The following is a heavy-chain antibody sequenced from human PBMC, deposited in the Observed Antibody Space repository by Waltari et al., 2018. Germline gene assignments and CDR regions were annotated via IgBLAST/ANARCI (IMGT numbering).Heavy chain of an antibody. CDR2: ISSSGSTI. D-gene: IGHD5-18*01. V-gene: IGHV3-48*03. Sequence: EVQLVESGGGLVQPGGSLRLSCAASGFTFSSYEMNWVRQAPGKGLGWGSYISSSGSTIYYADSVKGRFTISRDNAKNSLYLQMNSLRAEDTAVYYCARDTAMAGFDYWGQGTLVTVSS. CDR3: ARDTAMAGFDY. CDR1: GFTFSSYE. J-gene: IGHJ4*02.